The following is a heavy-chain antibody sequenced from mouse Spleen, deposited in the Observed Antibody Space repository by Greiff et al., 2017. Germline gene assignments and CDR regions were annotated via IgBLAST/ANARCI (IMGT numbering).Heavy chain of an antibody. V-gene: IGHV1-55*01. CDR2: IYPGSGST. CDR3: ARTFYYGHEDWYFDV. D-gene: IGHD1-2*01. Sequence: QVQLKQPGAELVKPGASVKLSCKASGYNFTSYWINWVKLRPGQGLEWIGDIYPGSGSTNYNEKFKSKATLTVDTSSSTAYMQLSSLASEDSALYYCARTFYYGHEDWYFDVWGAGTTVTVSS. J-gene: IGHJ1*01. CDR1: GYNFTSYW.